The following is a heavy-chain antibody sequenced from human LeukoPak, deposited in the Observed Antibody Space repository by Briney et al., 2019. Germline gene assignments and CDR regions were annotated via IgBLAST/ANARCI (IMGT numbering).Heavy chain of an antibody. J-gene: IGHJ4*02. CDR3: ARARLGDGYFDY. CDR1: GYTFTSYG. V-gene: IGHV1-18*04. CDR2: ISAYNGNT. D-gene: IGHD3-10*01. Sequence: ASVKVSCKASGYTFTSYGISWVRQAPGQGLVWMGWISAYNGNTNYAQKLQGRVTMTTDTSTSTAYMELRSLRSDDTAVYYCARARLGDGYFDYWGQGTLVTVSS.